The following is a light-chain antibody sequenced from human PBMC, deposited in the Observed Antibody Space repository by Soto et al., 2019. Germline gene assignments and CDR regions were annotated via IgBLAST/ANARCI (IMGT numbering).Light chain of an antibody. J-gene: IGKJ1*01. CDR3: QQYDSSPRT. V-gene: IGKV3-20*01. Sequence: EIVLTQSPGTLSLSPGEIATLSFSASQSVSSSYLAWYQQKPGQAPRLLIYGASSRATGIPDRFSGSGSGTDFTLTINRLEPEDFAVYYCQQYDSSPRTFGQGTKVDI. CDR2: GAS. CDR1: QSVSSSY.